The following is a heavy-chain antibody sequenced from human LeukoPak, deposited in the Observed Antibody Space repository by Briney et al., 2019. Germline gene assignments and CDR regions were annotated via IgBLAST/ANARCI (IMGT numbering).Heavy chain of an antibody. D-gene: IGHD1-26*01. CDR1: GGSISSSSYY. J-gene: IGHJ6*03. CDR2: IYYSGST. Sequence: PSETLSLTCTVSGGSISSSSYYWGWIRQPPGKGLEWIGSIYYSGSTYYNPSLKSRVTISVDTSKNQFSLKLSSVTAAGTAVYYCARRNSGSYYYYYYYYMDVWGNGTTVTISS. V-gene: IGHV4-39*01. CDR3: ARRNSGSYYYYYYYYMDV.